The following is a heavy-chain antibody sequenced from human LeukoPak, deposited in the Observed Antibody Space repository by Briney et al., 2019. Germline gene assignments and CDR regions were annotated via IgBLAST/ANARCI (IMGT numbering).Heavy chain of an antibody. V-gene: IGHV3-30*03. CDR2: ISYDGSNK. J-gene: IGHJ6*03. CDR1: GFTFSSYG. D-gene: IGHD3-22*01. Sequence: GGSLRLSCAASGFTFSSYGMSWVRQAPGKGLEWVSVISYDGSNKYYADSVKGRFTISRDNSKNTLYLQMNSLRADDTAVYYCARDGLVVVIAPYYYYMDVWGKGTTVTVSS. CDR3: ARDGLVVVIAPYYYYMDV.